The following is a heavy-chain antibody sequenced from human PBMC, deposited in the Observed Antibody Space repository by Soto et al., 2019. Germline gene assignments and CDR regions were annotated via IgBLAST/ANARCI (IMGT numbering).Heavy chain of an antibody. CDR2: ISSSSSYI. J-gene: IGHJ3*02. CDR3: ASTIVAPADAFDI. V-gene: IGHV3-21*01. Sequence: EVHLVESGGGLVKPGGSLRLSCAASGFTFSSYSMNWVRQAPGKGLEWVSSISSSSSYIYYADSVKGRFTISRDNAKNSLYLQMNSLRAEDTAVYYCASTIVAPADAFDIWGQGTMVTVSS. CDR1: GFTFSSYS. D-gene: IGHD5-12*01.